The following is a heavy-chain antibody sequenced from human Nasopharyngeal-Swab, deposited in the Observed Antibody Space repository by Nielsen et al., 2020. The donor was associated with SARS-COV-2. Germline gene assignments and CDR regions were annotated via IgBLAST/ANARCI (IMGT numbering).Heavy chain of an antibody. CDR1: GFTFSSYG. D-gene: IGHD1-26*01. J-gene: IGHJ3*02. CDR2: ISYDGSNK. V-gene: IGHV3-30*03. CDR3: ARARAGSWADAFDI. Sequence: GGSLRLSCAASGFTFSSYGMHWVRQAPGKGLEWVAVISYDGSNKYYADSVKGRFTISRDNSKNTLYLQMNSLGAEDTAVYYCARARAGSWADAFDIWGQGTMVTVSS.